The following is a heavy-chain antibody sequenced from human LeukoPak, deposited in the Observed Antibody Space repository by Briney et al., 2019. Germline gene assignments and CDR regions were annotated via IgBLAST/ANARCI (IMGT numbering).Heavy chain of an antibody. V-gene: IGHV1-69*05. Sequence: ASVKVSCKASGGTFSSYAIIWVRQAPGQGLEWMGGIIPIFGTANYAQKFQGRVTITTDESTSTAYMELSSLRSEDTAVYYCAISYDFWSGYSTSNWFDPWGQGTLVTVSS. CDR2: IIPIFGTA. CDR1: GGTFSSYA. J-gene: IGHJ5*02. CDR3: AISYDFWSGYSTSNWFDP. D-gene: IGHD3-3*01.